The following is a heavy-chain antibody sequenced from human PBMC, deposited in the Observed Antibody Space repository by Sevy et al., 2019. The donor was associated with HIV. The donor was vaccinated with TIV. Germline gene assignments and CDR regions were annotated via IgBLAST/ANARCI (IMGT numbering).Heavy chain of an antibody. CDR3: AKPLHRTGYSSSWYFDWYFDL. D-gene: IGHD6-13*01. Sequence: GGCLRLSCAASGFTFDDYAMHWVRQAPGKGLEWVSGISWNSGSIGYADSVKGRFTISRDNAKNSLYLQMNSLRAEDTALYYCAKPLHRTGYSSSWYFDWYFDLWGRGTLVTVSS. CDR2: ISWNSGSI. V-gene: IGHV3-9*01. J-gene: IGHJ2*01. CDR1: GFTFDDYA.